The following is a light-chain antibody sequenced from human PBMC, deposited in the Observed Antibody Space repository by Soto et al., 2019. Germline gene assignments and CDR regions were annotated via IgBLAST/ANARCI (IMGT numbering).Light chain of an antibody. CDR2: GAS. CDR3: QEYNNWRPIT. V-gene: IGKV3-15*01. J-gene: IGKJ4*01. CDR1: QSISSK. Sequence: IVMTQSPATLSVSPGERATLSCRASQSISSKLAWYQQKPDQAPRLLIYGASTRATGIPVRFSGSGSGTEFTLTITSLQSEDFAVYYCQEYNNWRPITFGGGTKVDIK.